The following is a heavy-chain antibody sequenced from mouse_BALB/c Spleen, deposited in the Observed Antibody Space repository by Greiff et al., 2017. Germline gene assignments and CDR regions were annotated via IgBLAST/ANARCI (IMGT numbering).Heavy chain of an antibody. CDR1: GFNIKDYY. V-gene: IGHV14-1*02. D-gene: IGHD2-4*01. Sequence: EVQLVESGAELVRPGALVKLSCKASGFNIKDYYMHWVKQRPEQGLEWIGWIDPENGNTIYDPKFQGKASITADTSSNTAYLQLSSLTSEDTAVYYCAVMITDYFDYWGQGTTLTVSS. CDR2: IDPENGNT. J-gene: IGHJ2*01. CDR3: AVMITDYFDY.